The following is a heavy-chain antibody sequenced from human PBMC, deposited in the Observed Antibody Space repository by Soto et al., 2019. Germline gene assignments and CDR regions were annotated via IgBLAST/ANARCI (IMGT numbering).Heavy chain of an antibody. CDR1: GFTFDDYA. J-gene: IGHJ6*03. CDR2: ISWNSGSI. CDR3: AKGDDYMDV. V-gene: IGHV3-9*01. Sequence: EVQLVESGGGLVQPGRSLRLSCAASGFTFDDYAMHWVRQAPGKGLEWVSGISWNSGSIGYADSVKGRFTISRDNAKNSLYLQMNSLRAEDTALYYCAKGDDYMDVWGKGTTVTVS.